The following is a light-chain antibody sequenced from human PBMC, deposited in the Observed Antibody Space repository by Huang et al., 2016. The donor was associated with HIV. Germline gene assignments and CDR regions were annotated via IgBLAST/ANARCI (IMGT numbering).Light chain of an antibody. CDR3: QQRKTLT. J-gene: IGKJ4*01. CDR1: ESVSTY. V-gene: IGKV3-11*01. CDR2: DAS. Sequence: EIVLTQSPATLSLSPGERATLSCRASESVSTYLAWYQQRPGQVPRLLIYDASNLATGIPARFSCSGSGTDFTLTISSLEPEDFAVYYCQQRKTLTFGGGTKVEIK.